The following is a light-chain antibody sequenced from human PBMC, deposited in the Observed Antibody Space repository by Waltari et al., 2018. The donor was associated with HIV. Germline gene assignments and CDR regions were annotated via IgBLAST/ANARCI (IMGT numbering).Light chain of an antibody. CDR3: AAWDDSLSGPM. CDR1: SSNLGSNY. J-gene: IGLJ3*02. Sequence: QSVLTQPPSASGTPGQRVTISCSGSSSNLGSNYVYWYQQLPGTTPNLLIYRNNPRPAGVPDRFSGSKSGTSASLAISGLRSEDEADYYCAAWDDSLSGPMFGGGTKLTVL. CDR2: RNN. V-gene: IGLV1-47*01.